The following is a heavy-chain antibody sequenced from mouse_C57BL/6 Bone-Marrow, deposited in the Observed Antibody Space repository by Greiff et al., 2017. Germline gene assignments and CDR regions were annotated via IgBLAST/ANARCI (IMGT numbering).Heavy chain of an antibody. Sequence: QVQLQQPGAELVKPGASVKMSCKASGYTFTSYWITWVKQRPGQGLEWIGDIYPGSGSTNYNEKFKGKATLTVDTSSSTAYMQLSSLTSEDSAVYYCARDSSGYVGYCDVWGTGTTVTVSS. D-gene: IGHD3-2*02. J-gene: IGHJ1*03. CDR1: GYTFTSYW. CDR3: ARDSSGYVGYCDV. CDR2: IYPGSGST. V-gene: IGHV1-55*01.